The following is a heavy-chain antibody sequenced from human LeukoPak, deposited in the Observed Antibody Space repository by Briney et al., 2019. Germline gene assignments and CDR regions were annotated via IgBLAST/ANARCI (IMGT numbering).Heavy chain of an antibody. V-gene: IGHV3-15*01. CDR3: TLVRLAV. CDR2: IKSKSDGGTT. Sequence: GGSLRLSCAASGFTFSNAWMSWVRQAPGKGLEWVGRIKSKSDGGTTEYAAPVKGRFTISRDDSKNTVYLQLNSLEIEDTAVYYCTLVRLAVWGQGTTVTVSS. J-gene: IGHJ6*02. CDR1: GFTFSNAW.